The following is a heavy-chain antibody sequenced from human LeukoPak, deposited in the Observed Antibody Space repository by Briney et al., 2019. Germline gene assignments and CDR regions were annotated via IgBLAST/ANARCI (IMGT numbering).Heavy chain of an antibody. Sequence: PSETLSLTCAVYGGSFSGYYWSWIRQPPGKGLEWIGEINHSGSTNYNPSLKSRVTISVDTSKNQFSLKLSSVTAADTAVYYCARATVVVIAIPTWGQGTLVTVS. V-gene: IGHV4-34*01. CDR3: ARATVVVIAIPT. CDR1: GGSFSGYY. CDR2: INHSGST. J-gene: IGHJ4*02. D-gene: IGHD2-21*01.